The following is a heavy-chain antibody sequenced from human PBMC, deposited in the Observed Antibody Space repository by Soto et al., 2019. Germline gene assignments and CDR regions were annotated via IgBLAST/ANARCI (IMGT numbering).Heavy chain of an antibody. D-gene: IGHD5-12*01. J-gene: IGHJ4*02. CDR2: ISSGSSTI. V-gene: IGHV3-48*04. Sequence: GGSLRLSCAASGFTFSSYSMNWVRQAPGKGLEWVSYISSGSSTIYYADSVKGRFTISRDNAKNTLYLQLNSLRVEDTAVYYCVNGGYSGAGVYYFDFWGQGTLVTAPQ. CDR1: GFTFSSYS. CDR3: VNGGYSGAGVYYFDF.